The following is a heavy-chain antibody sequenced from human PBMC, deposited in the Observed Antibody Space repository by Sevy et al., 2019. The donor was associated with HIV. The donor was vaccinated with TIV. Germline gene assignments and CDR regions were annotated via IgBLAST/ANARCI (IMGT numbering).Heavy chain of an antibody. J-gene: IGHJ4*02. CDR1: GYTFTTYP. V-gene: IGHV1-18*01. Sequence: ASVVSCKASGYTFTTYPIGWVRQAPGQGLEWMGWISTYSGETRDAQKFQGRATMTTDTSTSTAYLELRSLRSDDTAVYYCARDSDGSGHYYADYFDYWGQGTLVTVSS. CDR3: ARDSDGSGHYYADYFDY. CDR2: ISTYSGET. D-gene: IGHD3-22*01.